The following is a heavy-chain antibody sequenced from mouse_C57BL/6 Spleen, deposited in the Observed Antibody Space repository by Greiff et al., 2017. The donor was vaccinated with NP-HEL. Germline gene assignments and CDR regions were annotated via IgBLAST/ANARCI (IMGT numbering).Heavy chain of an antibody. V-gene: IGHV5-6*01. CDR1: GFTFSSYG. CDR2: ISSGGSYT. D-gene: IGHD1-1*01. Sequence: EVQVVESGGDLVKPGGSLKLSCAASGFTFSSYGMSWVRQTPDKRLEWVATISSGGSYTYYPDSVKGRCTISRDNAKNPLYLQMSSLKSEDPALYYCARPLYSSGSSSGRFACWGHGPLVSVSA. J-gene: IGHJ3*01. CDR3: ARPLYSSGSSSGRFAC.